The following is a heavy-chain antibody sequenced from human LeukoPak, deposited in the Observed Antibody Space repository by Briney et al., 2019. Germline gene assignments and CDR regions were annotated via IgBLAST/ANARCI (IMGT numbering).Heavy chain of an antibody. Sequence: GASVKVSCKASGYTFTGCYMHWVRQAPGQGLEWMGWINPNSGGTNYAQKFQGRVTMTRDTSISTAYMELSRLRSDDTAVYYCARDNSVGDNAWWFDPWGQGTLVTVSS. CDR3: ARDNSVGDNAWWFDP. J-gene: IGHJ5*02. V-gene: IGHV1-2*02. CDR2: INPNSGGT. D-gene: IGHD1-26*01. CDR1: GYTFTGCY.